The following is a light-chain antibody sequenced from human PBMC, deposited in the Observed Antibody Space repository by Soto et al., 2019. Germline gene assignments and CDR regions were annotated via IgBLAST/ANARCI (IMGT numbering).Light chain of an antibody. CDR1: QGIIDN. CDR3: QKYDTAPQT. J-gene: IGKJ1*01. Sequence: DIQMTQSPSSLSASVGDRVTITCRASQGIIDNLAWYQQRPGKVPKLLIYAASTLTTGLPARFSGSGAGTDFNTTIRRLPPKDVGKYYCQKYDTAPQTFGQGTRVEIK. V-gene: IGKV1-27*01. CDR2: AAS.